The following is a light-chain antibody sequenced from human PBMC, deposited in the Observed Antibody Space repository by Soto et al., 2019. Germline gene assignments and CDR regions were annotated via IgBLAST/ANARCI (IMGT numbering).Light chain of an antibody. J-gene: IGKJ2*01. CDR3: QKYNNWPPAYT. CDR1: QSVSSN. CDR2: GAS. Sequence: EIVMTQSPATLSVSPGERATLSCRASQSVSSNLAWYQQKPGQAPRLLIYGASTRATGIPARFSGSGSGTEFTLTVSSLQSEDFAVYNCQKYNNWPPAYTFGQGTKLEIK. V-gene: IGKV3-15*01.